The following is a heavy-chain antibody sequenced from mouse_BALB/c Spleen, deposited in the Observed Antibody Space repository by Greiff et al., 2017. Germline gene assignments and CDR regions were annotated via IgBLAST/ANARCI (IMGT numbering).Heavy chain of an antibody. D-gene: IGHD1-1*01. V-gene: IGHV3-2*02. J-gene: IGHJ3*01. CDR1: GYSITSDYA. Sequence: EVKLQESGPGLVKPSQSLSLTCTVTGYSITSDYAWNWIRQFPGNKLEWMGYISYSGSTSYNPSLKSRISITRDTSKNQFFLQLNSVTTEDTATYYCARSVLYYYGSSYGFAYWGQGTLVTVSA. CDR3: ARSVLYYYGSSYGFAY. CDR2: ISYSGST.